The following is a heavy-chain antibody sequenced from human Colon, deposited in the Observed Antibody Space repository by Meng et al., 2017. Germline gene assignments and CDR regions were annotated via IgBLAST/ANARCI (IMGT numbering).Heavy chain of an antibody. D-gene: IGHD3-10*01. Sequence: GGSLRLSCAASGFTFSSYWMTWVRQAPGKGLEWVANIKQDTSEKYYVDSVKGRFTVSRDNAKNSLYLQMNSLGVEDTAVYYCARSLQGADYFDYWGQGTLVTVSS. CDR1: GFTFSSYW. J-gene: IGHJ4*02. CDR2: IKQDTSEK. V-gene: IGHV3-7*01. CDR3: ARSLQGADYFDY.